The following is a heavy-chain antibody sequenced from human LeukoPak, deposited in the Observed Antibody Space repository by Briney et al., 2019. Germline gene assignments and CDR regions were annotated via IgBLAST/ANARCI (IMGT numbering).Heavy chain of an antibody. CDR1: GFNFSNYW. D-gene: IGHD3-22*01. Sequence: PGGSLRLSCAASGFNFSNYWMHWVRQGPGKGLVWVSRINSDGSSIRYADSVKGRFTISRDNAKNTVYLQMNSLRAEDTAVYYCARSHHYDSSGYFTYYYGLDVWGQGTTVTVS. CDR2: INSDGSSI. J-gene: IGHJ6*02. V-gene: IGHV3-74*01. CDR3: ARSHHYDSSGYFTYYYGLDV.